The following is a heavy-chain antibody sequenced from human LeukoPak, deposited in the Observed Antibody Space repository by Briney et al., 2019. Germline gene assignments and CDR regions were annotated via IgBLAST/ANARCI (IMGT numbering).Heavy chain of an antibody. CDR1: GGSISSYY. Sequence: SETLSLTCTVSGGSISSYYWSWIRQPPGKGLEWIGEINHSGSTNYNPSLKSRVTISVDTSKNQFSLKLSSVTAADTAVYYCASRAAAALPIYYFDYWGQGTLVTVSS. D-gene: IGHD6-13*01. V-gene: IGHV4-34*01. CDR3: ASRAAAALPIYYFDY. CDR2: INHSGST. J-gene: IGHJ4*02.